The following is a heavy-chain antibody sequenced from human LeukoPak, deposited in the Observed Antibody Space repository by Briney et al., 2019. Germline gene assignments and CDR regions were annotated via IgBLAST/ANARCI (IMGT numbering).Heavy chain of an antibody. CDR3: ARGAPSGYYYYGMDV. V-gene: IGHV4-30-2*01. J-gene: IGHJ6*02. Sequence: SQTLSLTCAVSGGSISSGGYSWSWIRQPPGKGLEWIGYIYHSGSTYCNPSLKSRVTISVDRSKNQFSLKLSSVTAADTAVYYCARGAPSGYYYYGMDVWGQGTTVTVSS. CDR1: GGSISSGGYS. D-gene: IGHD7-27*01. CDR2: IYHSGST.